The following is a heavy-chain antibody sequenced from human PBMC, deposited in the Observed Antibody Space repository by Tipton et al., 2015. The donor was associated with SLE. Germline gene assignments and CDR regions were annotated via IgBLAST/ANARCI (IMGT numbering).Heavy chain of an antibody. V-gene: IGHV4-38-2*02. Sequence: TLSLTCTVSGDSISSGYYWGWIRQPPGKGLEWIGSIYHSGSTYYNPSLKSRVTISVDTSKNQFSLKLSSVTAADTAVYYCARESADSSGYHYWGQGTLVTVSS. J-gene: IGHJ4*02. CDR1: GDSISSGYY. D-gene: IGHD3-22*01. CDR2: IYHSGST. CDR3: ARESADSSGYHY.